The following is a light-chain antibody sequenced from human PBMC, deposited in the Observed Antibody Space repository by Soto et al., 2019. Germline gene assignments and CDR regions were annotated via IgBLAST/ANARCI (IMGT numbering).Light chain of an antibody. J-gene: IGKJ1*01. CDR1: QSISSW. CDR3: QQYNSYSA. Sequence: DIQMTQSPSTLSASVGDRVTITCRASQSISSWLAWYQQKPGKAPQLLIYDASSLESGVPSRFSGSGSGTEFTLTISSLQPDDFATYYCQQYNSYSAFGQVTKVEIK. CDR2: DAS. V-gene: IGKV1-5*01.